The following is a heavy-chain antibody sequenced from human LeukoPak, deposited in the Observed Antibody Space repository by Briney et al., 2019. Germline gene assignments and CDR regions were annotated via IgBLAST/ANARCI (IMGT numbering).Heavy chain of an antibody. Sequence: PSQTLSLTCSVSGVSVRSGDLYWSWIRQPPGKGLEWIGYVYYNGNTFYNPSLASRVSISVDTSNNQFSLNLRSVTAADTAVYYCARHPIFGGTNVYAFDYWGQGTLVTVSS. J-gene: IGHJ4*02. CDR1: GVSVRSGDLY. CDR2: VYYNGNT. D-gene: IGHD2-8*01. V-gene: IGHV4-30-4*08. CDR3: ARHPIFGGTNVYAFDY.